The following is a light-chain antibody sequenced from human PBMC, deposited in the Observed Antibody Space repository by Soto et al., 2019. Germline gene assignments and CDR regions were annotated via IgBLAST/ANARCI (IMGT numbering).Light chain of an antibody. J-gene: IGKJ2*03. CDR1: QSVSSY. CDR3: QQRSNWPLYS. Sequence: EIVLTQSPATLSLSPGERATLSCRASQSVSSYLAWYQQKPGQAPRLLIYDASNRTTGIPARFSGSGSGTHVTLTISSLEAEDFAVYYCQQRSNWPLYSFGKGTKREIK. V-gene: IGKV3-11*01. CDR2: DAS.